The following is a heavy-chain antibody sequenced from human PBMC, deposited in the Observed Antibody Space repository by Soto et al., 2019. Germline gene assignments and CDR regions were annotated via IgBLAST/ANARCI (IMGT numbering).Heavy chain of an antibody. D-gene: IGHD2-2*01. CDR1: GDYIGHYY. CDR3: WGSMDASKSNAF. Sequence: SETLSLTWSFSGDYIGHYYWGWIRQPPGKELEWIGHMYFSENTNYNAALKGRVTISVDRSKDQSSLKLSSVTAAVTAVFYCWGSMDASKSNAFWAQGALVTVSS. V-gene: IGHV4-59*08. CDR2: MYFSENT. J-gene: IGHJ4*02.